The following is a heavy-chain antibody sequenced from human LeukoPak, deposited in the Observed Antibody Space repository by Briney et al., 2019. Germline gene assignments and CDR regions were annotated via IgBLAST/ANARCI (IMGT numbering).Heavy chain of an antibody. CDR1: GFTFSGSA. J-gene: IGHJ4*02. D-gene: IGHD4-11*01. Sequence: PGGSLRLSCAASGFTFSGSAMHWVRQASGKGLEWVGRIRSKANSYATAYAASVKGRSTISRDDSKNTAYLQMNSLKTEDTAVYYCTRPGSIDYWGQGTLVTVSS. V-gene: IGHV3-73*01. CDR3: TRPGSIDY. CDR2: IRSKANSYAT.